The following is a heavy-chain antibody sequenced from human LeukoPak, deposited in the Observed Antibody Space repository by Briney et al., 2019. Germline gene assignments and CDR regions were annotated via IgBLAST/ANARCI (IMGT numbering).Heavy chain of an antibody. CDR3: ARGPLAAAGTLTYYYYGMDV. J-gene: IGHJ6*02. CDR1: GGSISSSNW. Sequence: SGTLSLTCAVSGGSISSSNWWSWVRQPPGKGLEWIGEIYHSGSTNYNPSLKSRVTISVDTSKNQFSLKLSSVTAADTAVYYCARGPLAAAGTLTYYYYGMDVWGQGTTVTVSS. V-gene: IGHV4-4*02. CDR2: IYHSGST. D-gene: IGHD6-13*01.